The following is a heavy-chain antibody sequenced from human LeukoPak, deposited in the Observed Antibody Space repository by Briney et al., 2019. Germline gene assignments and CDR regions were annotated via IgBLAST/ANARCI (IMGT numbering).Heavy chain of an antibody. D-gene: IGHD1-26*01. CDR2: IYYSGST. CDR1: GGSISSSSYH. V-gene: IGHV4-39*01. CDR3: AEDSGRIDY. J-gene: IGHJ4*02. Sequence: SETLSLTCTVSGGSISSSSYHWGWIRQPPGKGLEWIGSIYYSGSTYYNPSLKSRVTISVDTSKNQFSLKLSSVTAADTAVYYCAEDSGRIDYWGQGTLVTVSS.